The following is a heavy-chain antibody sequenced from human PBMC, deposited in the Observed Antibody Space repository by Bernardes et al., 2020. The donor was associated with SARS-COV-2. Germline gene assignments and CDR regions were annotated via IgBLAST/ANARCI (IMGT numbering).Heavy chain of an antibody. J-gene: IGHJ4*02. CDR2: IGGAGNT. Sequence: GGSLRLSCAASGFSFSPNAMSWVRQAPGKGLEWVSGIGGAGNTHYADSVRGRFSISRDNSNNMLFLQMDSLRAEDTAMYYCAKDVFWWQLDSWGQGALVTVAS. CDR1: GFSFSPNA. V-gene: IGHV3-23*01. D-gene: IGHD2-15*01. CDR3: AKDVFWWQLDS.